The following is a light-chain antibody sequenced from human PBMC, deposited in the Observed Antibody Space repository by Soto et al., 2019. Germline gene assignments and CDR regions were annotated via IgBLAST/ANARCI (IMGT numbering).Light chain of an antibody. J-gene: IGKJ4*01. CDR1: QSVSNSY. CDR3: QQYGGSLT. CDR2: GAS. V-gene: IGKV3-20*01. Sequence: EIVLTQSPGTLSLSPGERATPSCRASQSVSNSYLAWYQQKPGQAPRLLIYGASSRATGIPDRFSGSGSGTDFTLTISRLEPEDFAVYYCQQYGGSLTFGGGTKVEIK.